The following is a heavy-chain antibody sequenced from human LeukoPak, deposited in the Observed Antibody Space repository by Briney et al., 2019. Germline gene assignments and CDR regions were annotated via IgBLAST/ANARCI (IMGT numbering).Heavy chain of an antibody. D-gene: IGHD3-16*01. CDR1: GGSISSYY. CDR2: IYYSGST. J-gene: IGHJ6*03. V-gene: IGHV4-59*01. Sequence: SETLSLTCTVSGGSISSYYWSWIRQPPGKGLEWIGYIYYSGSTNYDPSLKSRVTISVHTSKNQFSLKLRSVTAADTAVYYCARETSQKGAHYMDVWGKGTTVTISS. CDR3: ARETSQKGAHYMDV.